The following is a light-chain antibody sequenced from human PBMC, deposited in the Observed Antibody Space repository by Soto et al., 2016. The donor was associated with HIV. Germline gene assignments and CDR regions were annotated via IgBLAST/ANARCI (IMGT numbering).Light chain of an antibody. Sequence: AIQMTQSPTSLSASVGDRVIITCRASQAIRNDLAWYQQKSGQAPKLLIYAASNLQGGIPSRFSGSGSGTDFTLTITTLQPEDFATYYCQXYDSYSRTFGQGTKV. CDR1: QAIRND. CDR2: AAS. CDR3: QXYDSYSRT. J-gene: IGKJ1*01. V-gene: IGKV1-6*01.